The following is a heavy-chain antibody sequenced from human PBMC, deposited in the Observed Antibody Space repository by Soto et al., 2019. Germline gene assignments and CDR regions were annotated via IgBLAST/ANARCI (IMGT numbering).Heavy chain of an antibody. V-gene: IGHV3-30*18. Sequence: QVQLVESGGGVVQPGRSLRLSCAASGFVFNSFGMHWVRQAPGKGLDWLALISDGNKVYYADSVKGRFTISRDNSKNTLYLQMNRLTIEDTAVYYCAKDTRVSSYDSSGLDFWGQGTLVTVSS. CDR1: GFVFNSFG. CDR3: AKDTRVSSYDSSGLDF. D-gene: IGHD3-22*01. J-gene: IGHJ4*02. CDR2: ISDGNKV.